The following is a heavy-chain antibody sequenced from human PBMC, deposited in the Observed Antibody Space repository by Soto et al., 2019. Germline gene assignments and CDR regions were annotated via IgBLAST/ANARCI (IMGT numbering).Heavy chain of an antibody. CDR1: GFTFTSYA. J-gene: IGHJ6*02. V-gene: IGHV3-48*02. D-gene: IGHD2-8*01. CDR2: ISSSSSTI. CDR3: ARDGRVMDYGMDV. Sequence: GGSLRLSCSASGFTFTSYAMSWVRQAPGKGLEWVSYISSSSSTIYYADSVKGRFTISRDNAKNSLYLQMNSLRDEDTAVYYCARDGRVMDYGMDVWGQGTTVTVSS.